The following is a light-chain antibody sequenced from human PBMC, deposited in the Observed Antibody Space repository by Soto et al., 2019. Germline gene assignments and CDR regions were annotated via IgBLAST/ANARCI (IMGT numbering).Light chain of an antibody. V-gene: IGLV1-40*01. CDR3: QSYDSRLSGYVV. J-gene: IGLJ2*01. Sequence: QSVLTQPPSVSGAPGQRVTISCTGSSSNIGAGYDVHWYQQLPGTAPKLLIYGNSNRPSGVPDRFSGSKSGTSASLAITGLQAEDEADYYCQSYDSRLSGYVVLGGGPKLTVL. CDR1: SSNIGAGYD. CDR2: GNS.